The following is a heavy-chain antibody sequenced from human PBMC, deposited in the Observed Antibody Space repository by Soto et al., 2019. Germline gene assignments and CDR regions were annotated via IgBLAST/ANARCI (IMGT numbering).Heavy chain of an antibody. V-gene: IGHV1-69*01. CDR2: IIPLFGTA. J-gene: IGHJ5*02. D-gene: IGHD3-16*02. CDR1: GVTFSSET. CDR3: ATELGDNPASPIIA. Sequence: QVQLVQSGADVKKPGSSVKVSCQASGVTFSSETLGWVRQAPGQGLEWVGGIIPLFGTASYAQKFQGRVTSTADESTSTVYMAWSSLRTDETAGYFCATELGDNPASPIIAWGKGTLVTVSS.